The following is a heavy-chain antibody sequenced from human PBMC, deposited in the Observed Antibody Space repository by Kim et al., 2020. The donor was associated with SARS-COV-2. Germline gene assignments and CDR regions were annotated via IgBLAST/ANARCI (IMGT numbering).Heavy chain of an antibody. CDR1: GYTFTGYY. CDR2: INPNSGGT. Sequence: ASVKVSCKASGYTFTGYYMHWVRQAPGQGLEWMGRINPNSGGTNYAQKFQGRVTMTRDTSISTAYMELSRLRSDDTAVYYCATLYSSGWYGQEGDWGQGTLVTVSS. J-gene: IGHJ4*02. D-gene: IGHD6-19*01. CDR3: ATLYSSGWYGQEGD. V-gene: IGHV1-2*06.